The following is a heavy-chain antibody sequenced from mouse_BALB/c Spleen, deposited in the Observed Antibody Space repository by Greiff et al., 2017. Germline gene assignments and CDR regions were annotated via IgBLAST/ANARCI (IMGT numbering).Heavy chain of an antibody. Sequence: EVQGVESGAELVKPGASVKLSCTASGFNIKDTYMHWVKQRPEQGLEWIGRIDPANGNTKYDPKFQGKATITADTSSNTAYLQLSSLTSEDTAVYYCARYDERSLTYWYFDVWGAGTTVTVSS. V-gene: IGHV14-3*02. CDR1: GFNIKDTY. CDR2: IDPANGNT. CDR3: ARYDERSLTYWYFDV. D-gene: IGHD2-14*01. J-gene: IGHJ1*01.